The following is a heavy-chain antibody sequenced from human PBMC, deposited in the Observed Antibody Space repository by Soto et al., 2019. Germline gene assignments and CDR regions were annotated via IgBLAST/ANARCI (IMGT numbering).Heavy chain of an antibody. CDR2: TYYRSKWYN. CDR1: GDSVSSNSAA. V-gene: IGHV6-1*01. Sequence: SQTLSLTCAISGDSVSSNSAAWNWIRQSPSRGLEWLGRTYYRSKWYNDYAVSVKSRITINPDTSKNQFSLQLNSVTPEDTAAYYCATSVYGDYVFLGGMDVWGQGTTVTVSS. J-gene: IGHJ6*02. D-gene: IGHD4-17*01. CDR3: ATSVYGDYVFLGGMDV.